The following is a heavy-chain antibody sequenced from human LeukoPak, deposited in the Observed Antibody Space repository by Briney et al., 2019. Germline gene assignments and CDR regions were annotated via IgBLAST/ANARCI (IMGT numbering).Heavy chain of an antibody. Sequence: KPSETLSLTCGVYGGSFSGYYWSWIRQPPGKGLEWIGSIYYSGSTYYNPSLKSRVTISVDTSKNQFSLKLSSVTAADTAVYYCARGGAYSNYFWYFDLWGRGTLVTVSS. D-gene: IGHD4-11*01. CDR3: ARGGAYSNYFWYFDL. CDR1: GGSFSGYY. J-gene: IGHJ2*01. CDR2: IYYSGST. V-gene: IGHV4-34*01.